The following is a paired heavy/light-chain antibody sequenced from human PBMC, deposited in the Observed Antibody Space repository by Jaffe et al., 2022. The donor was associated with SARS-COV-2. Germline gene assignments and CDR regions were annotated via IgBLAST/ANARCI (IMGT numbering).Heavy chain of an antibody. Sequence: QVQLQESGPGLVKPSETLSLTCSVSGFSISSGYYWGWVRQPPGKGLEWIGNIHHRGSTYYNASLKSRVTMSLDTSKNQFSLKLSSVTAADTAVYYCANLMGGDYDFDYWGQGTLVTVSS. D-gene: IGHD4-17*01. CDR1: GFSISSGYY. CDR2: IHHRGST. CDR3: ANLMGGDYDFDY. J-gene: IGHJ4*02. V-gene: IGHV4-38-2*02.
Light chain of an antibody. Sequence: QSALTQPASVSGSPGQSITISCTGTSSDVGRFNLVSWYQQHPGKAPKLMIYEGSKRPSGVSNRFSGSKSDNTASLTISGLQAEDEADYYCCSYAGSSTLVFGGGTKLTVL. CDR2: EGS. CDR1: SSDVGRFNL. V-gene: IGLV2-23*01. J-gene: IGLJ3*02. CDR3: CSYAGSSTLV.